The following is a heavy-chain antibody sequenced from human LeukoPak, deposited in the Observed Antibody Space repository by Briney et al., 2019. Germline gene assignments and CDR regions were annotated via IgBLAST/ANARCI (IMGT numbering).Heavy chain of an antibody. CDR3: ATNAPPYCGGDCYSDAFDI. D-gene: IGHD2-21*02. V-gene: IGHV3-23*01. J-gene: IGHJ3*02. CDR1: GFTFSSYA. Sequence: GALRLSCAASGFTFSSYAMSWVRQAPGKGLEWVSAISGSGGSTYYADSVKGRFTISRDNSKNTLYLQMNSLRAEDTAVYYCATNAPPYCGGDCYSDAFDIWGQGTMVTVPS. CDR2: ISGSGGST.